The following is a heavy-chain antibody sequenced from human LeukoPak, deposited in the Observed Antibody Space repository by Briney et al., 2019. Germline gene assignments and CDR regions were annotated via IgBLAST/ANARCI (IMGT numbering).Heavy chain of an antibody. Sequence: GGSLRLSCTASGFTFGDYAMSWFRQAPGKGLEWVGFIRSKAYGGTTEYAASVKGRFTISRDDSKSIAYLQMNSLKTEDTAVYYCTRVPSQYCSGGSCYPGYYYYYMDVWGKGTTVTVSS. CDR3: TRVPSQYCSGGSCYPGYYYYYMDV. J-gene: IGHJ6*03. D-gene: IGHD2-15*01. V-gene: IGHV3-49*03. CDR1: GFTFGDYA. CDR2: IRSKAYGGTT.